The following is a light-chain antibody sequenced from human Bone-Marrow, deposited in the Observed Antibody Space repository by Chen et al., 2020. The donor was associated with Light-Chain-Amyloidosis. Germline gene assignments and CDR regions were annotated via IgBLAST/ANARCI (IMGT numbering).Light chain of an antibody. CDR3: QSADSSGTYEVI. J-gene: IGLJ2*01. CDR2: RDT. V-gene: IGLV3-25*03. Sequence: YELTQPPSVSVSPGQTARITCSGDDLPTKYAYWYQQKPGQAPVLVIHRDTERPSGISERFSGSSSGKRTTLSISGVQEEDVSDYHCQSADSSGTYEVIFGGGSKLTVL. CDR1: DLPTKY.